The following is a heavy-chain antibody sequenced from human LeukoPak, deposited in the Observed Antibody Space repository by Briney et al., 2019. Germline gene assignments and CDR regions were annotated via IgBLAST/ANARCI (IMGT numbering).Heavy chain of an antibody. V-gene: IGHV4-34*01. Sequence: SETLTLTCAVYGGSFSGFYWSWIRQPPGKGLEWIGEINHSGRTNYNPALKSRVTISVDTSKNPFSLKLSSVTAADTAVYYCARVLDSSGYYYGFDPWGQGTL. J-gene: IGHJ5*02. D-gene: IGHD3-22*01. CDR2: INHSGRT. CDR3: ARVLDSSGYYYGFDP. CDR1: GGSFSGFY.